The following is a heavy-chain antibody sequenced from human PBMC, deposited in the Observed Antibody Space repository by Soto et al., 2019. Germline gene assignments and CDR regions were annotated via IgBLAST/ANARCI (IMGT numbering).Heavy chain of an antibody. D-gene: IGHD6-13*01. Sequence: GGSLRLSCAASGFTFSSYAMSWVRQAPGKGLEWVSAISGSGGSTYYADSVKGRFTISRDNSKNTLYLQMNSLRAEDTAVYYCAKFLYSSSWYYYYYGMDVWGQGTTVTVSS. CDR1: GFTFSSYA. CDR3: AKFLYSSSWYYYYYGMDV. J-gene: IGHJ6*02. V-gene: IGHV3-23*01. CDR2: ISGSGGST.